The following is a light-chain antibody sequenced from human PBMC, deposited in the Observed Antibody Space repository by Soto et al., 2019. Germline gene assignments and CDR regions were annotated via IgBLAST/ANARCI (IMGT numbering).Light chain of an antibody. CDR1: SSNIKNNY. J-gene: IGLJ2*01. CDR3: AAWADSRRGVV. V-gene: IGLV1-47*01. CDR2: RNN. Sequence: QSVLTQSPSVSANPGQSVTISCSGSSSNIKNNYVYWYQQFPGTAPKLLSLRNNQRPSGVPDRCSGSKSGTSASLAVSGLRSEDEADYDCAAWADSRRGVVVVGGTMLAVL.